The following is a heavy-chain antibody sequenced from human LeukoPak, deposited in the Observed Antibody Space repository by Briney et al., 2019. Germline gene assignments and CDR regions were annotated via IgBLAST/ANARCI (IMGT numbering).Heavy chain of an antibody. CDR2: IKEDGSAR. CDR1: GFTFSRSW. D-gene: IGHD2-15*01. CDR3: ARDTRYSTYS. V-gene: IGHV3-7*01. J-gene: IGHJ4*02. Sequence: GGSLTLSCAASGFTFSRSWMSWVRQAPGKGLEWVANIKEDGSARYYVDSVRGRFTISRDNAKNSLYLQMNSLREEDTAVYCCARDTRYSTYSWGQGTLVTVSS.